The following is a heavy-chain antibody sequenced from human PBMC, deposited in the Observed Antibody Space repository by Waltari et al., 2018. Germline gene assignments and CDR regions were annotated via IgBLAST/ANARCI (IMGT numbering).Heavy chain of an antibody. D-gene: IGHD2-15*01. Sequence: QVQLVESGGGVVQPGRSLRRSCAASGFPFNIFAMHWVRQAPGKGLEWVALISFDGAKIYYTDSVRGRFTISRDNSKNTLYLQMESLKPEDTGVYYCARGGNVVVILAATLDYWGQGALVTVSS. J-gene: IGHJ4*02. V-gene: IGHV3-30-3*01. CDR3: ARGGNVVVILAATLDY. CDR1: GFPFNIFA. CDR2: ISFDGAKI.